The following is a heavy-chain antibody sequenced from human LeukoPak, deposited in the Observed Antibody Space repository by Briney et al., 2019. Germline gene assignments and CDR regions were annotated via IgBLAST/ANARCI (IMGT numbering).Heavy chain of an antibody. J-gene: IGHJ4*02. CDR2: IYYSGST. CDR1: GGSISTTGYY. V-gene: IGHV4-39*02. D-gene: IGHD6-13*01. Sequence: ETLSLTCTVSGGSISTTGYYWAWIRQPPGKGLQWIASIYYSGSTYYNSSLKSRVTISVDTSKNQFSLKLGSMTAADTAVYYCASDKGYSNNYFDYWGQGTLVTVSS. CDR3: ASDKGYSNNYFDY.